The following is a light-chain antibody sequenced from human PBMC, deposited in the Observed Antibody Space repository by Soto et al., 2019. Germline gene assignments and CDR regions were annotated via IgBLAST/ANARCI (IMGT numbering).Light chain of an antibody. Sequence: DIQMTQSPSTLSASVGDRVTITCRASQSISTWLAWYQKKPGKAPKLLIYKASSLERGVTSRFSGSGPGTEFTLTISSLQPDDFATYYCQQYKSYSPVTFGQGTKVEIK. V-gene: IGKV1-5*03. CDR1: QSISTW. CDR3: QQYKSYSPVT. CDR2: KAS. J-gene: IGKJ1*01.